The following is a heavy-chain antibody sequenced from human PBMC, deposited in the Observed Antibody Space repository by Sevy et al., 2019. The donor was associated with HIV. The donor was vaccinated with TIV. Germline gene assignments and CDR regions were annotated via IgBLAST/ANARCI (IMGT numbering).Heavy chain of an antibody. CDR2: ISSSSSYI. V-gene: IGHV3-21*01. CDR3: ARGLSAKGFYCGGDCYSPDAFDI. Sequence: GESLKISCAASGFNFSSYSMNWVHQAAGKGLECVSSISSSSSYIYYADSVKGRFTISRDNAKNSLYLQMNSLRAEDTALYYCARGLSAKGFYCGGDCYSPDAFDIWGQGTMVTVSS. D-gene: IGHD2-21*02. CDR1: GFNFSSYS. J-gene: IGHJ3*02.